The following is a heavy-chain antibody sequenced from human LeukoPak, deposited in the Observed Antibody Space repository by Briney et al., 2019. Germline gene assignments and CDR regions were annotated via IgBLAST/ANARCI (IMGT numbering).Heavy chain of an antibody. J-gene: IGHJ4*02. CDR1: GYTFTSYA. Sequence: ASVKVSCKASGYTFTSYAISWVRQAPGQGLEWMGGIIPIFGTANYAQKFQGRVTITADESTSTAYMELSSLRSEDTAVYYCASRIAPAHLAWVYWGQGTLVTVSS. CDR2: IIPIFGTA. CDR3: ASRIAPAHLAWVY. V-gene: IGHV1-69*13. D-gene: IGHD6-13*01.